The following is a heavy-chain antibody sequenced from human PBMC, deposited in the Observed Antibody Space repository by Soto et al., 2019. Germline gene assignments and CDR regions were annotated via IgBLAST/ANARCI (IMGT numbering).Heavy chain of an antibody. CDR2: INTYNGET. V-gene: IGHV1-18*01. CDR3: AREGVRYCSGISCFGNMDV. Sequence: ASVKVSCKASGYTFTSYPIDWVRQAPGQGLEWMGWINTYNGETYYAQKLQGRVTMTTDTSTRTVYMEVRSLRSDDTAVYYCAREGVRYCSGISCFGNMDVWGKGTTVTVSS. CDR1: GYTFTSYP. J-gene: IGHJ6*04. D-gene: IGHD2-15*01.